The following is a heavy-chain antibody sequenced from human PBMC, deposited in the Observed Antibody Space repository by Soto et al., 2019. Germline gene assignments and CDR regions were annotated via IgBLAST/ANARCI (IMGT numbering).Heavy chain of an antibody. CDR2: ISGSGVST. D-gene: IGHD3-22*01. CDR3: AKQPFPAYYDSPYFDY. CDR1: GFTFSSYA. V-gene: IGHV3-23*01. J-gene: IGHJ4*02. Sequence: PGGSLRLSCTASGFTFSSYAMSWVRQPPGKGLEWVSPISGSGVSTYYVDSVRGRFTISRDNSKNTLYLQMNSLRAEDTAVYFCAKQPFPAYYDSPYFDYWGQGTLVTVSS.